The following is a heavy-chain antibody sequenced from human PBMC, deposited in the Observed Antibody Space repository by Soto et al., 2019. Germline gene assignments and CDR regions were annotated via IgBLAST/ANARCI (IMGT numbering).Heavy chain of an antibody. J-gene: IGHJ6*02. CDR2: ISGSGGST. D-gene: IGHD3-10*01. V-gene: IGHV3-23*01. CDR3: AKDLPTLWFGELQIYYYGMDV. CDR1: GFTFSSYA. Sequence: GGSLRLSCAASGFTFSSYAMSWVRQAPGKGLEWVSAISGSGGSTYYADSVKGRFTISRDNSKNTLYLRMNSLRAEDTAVYYCAKDLPTLWFGELQIYYYGMDVWGQGTTVTVSS.